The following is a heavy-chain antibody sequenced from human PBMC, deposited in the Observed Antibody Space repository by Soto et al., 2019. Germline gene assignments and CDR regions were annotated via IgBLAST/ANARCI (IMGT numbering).Heavy chain of an antibody. J-gene: IGHJ5*02. Sequence: KPSETLSLTCTVSGGSISSSSYYWGWIRQPPGKGLEWIGSIYYSGSTYYNPSLKSRVTISVDTSKNQFSPKLSSVTAADTAVYYCARHFPVRYSSSWYWFDPWGQGTLVTVSS. V-gene: IGHV4-39*01. CDR2: IYYSGST. D-gene: IGHD6-13*01. CDR1: GGSISSSSYY. CDR3: ARHFPVRYSSSWYWFDP.